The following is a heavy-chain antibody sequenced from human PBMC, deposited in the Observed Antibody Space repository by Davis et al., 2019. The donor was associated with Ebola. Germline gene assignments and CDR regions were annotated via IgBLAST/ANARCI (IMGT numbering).Heavy chain of an antibody. V-gene: IGHV3-74*01. Sequence: HTGGSLRLSCAASEFTFSSYWMHWVRQAPGKGLVWVSRINSDGSSTSYADSVKGRFTISRDNAKNTLYVQMNNLRDEDTAVYYCVRGRDIVVVTATPCFGFWGQGTMVTVSS. CDR1: EFTFSSYW. CDR3: VRGRDIVVVTATPCFGF. D-gene: IGHD2-21*02. CDR2: INSDGSST. J-gene: IGHJ3*01.